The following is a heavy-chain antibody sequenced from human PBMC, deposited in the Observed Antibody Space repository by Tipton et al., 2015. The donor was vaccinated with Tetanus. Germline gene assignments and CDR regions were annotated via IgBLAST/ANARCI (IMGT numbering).Heavy chain of an antibody. D-gene: IGHD3-3*01. Sequence: SLRLSCEVSGFTLSRFGMNWVRQAPGKGLEWISSISSTSTYIYYATSVKGRFTISRDNAKNSLFLQMNSLRAEDTAIYYCARAVGEFSSGYLSSWFDPWGQGTLVTVSS. J-gene: IGHJ5*02. CDR3: ARAVGEFSSGYLSSWFDP. V-gene: IGHV3-21*01. CDR2: ISSTSTYI. CDR1: GFTLSRFG.